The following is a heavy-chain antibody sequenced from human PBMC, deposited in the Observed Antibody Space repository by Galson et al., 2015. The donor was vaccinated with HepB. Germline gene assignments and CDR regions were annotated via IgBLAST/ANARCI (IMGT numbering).Heavy chain of an antibody. CDR1: GGTFSSYA. Sequence: SVKVSCKASGGTFSSYAISWVRQAPGQGLEWMGGIIPIFGIANYARKFQGRVTITADESTSTAYMELSSLRSEDTAVYYCASATYYDFWSGYYEESIDYWGQGTLVTVSS. CDR3: ASATYYDFWSGYYEESIDY. D-gene: IGHD3-3*01. V-gene: IGHV1-69*13. CDR2: IIPIFGIA. J-gene: IGHJ4*02.